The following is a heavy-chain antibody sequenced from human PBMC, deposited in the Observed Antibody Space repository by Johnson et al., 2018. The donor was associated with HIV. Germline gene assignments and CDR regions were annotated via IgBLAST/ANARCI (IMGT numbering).Heavy chain of an antibody. CDR3: AKGRSGTTASIDAFDI. Sequence: VQLVESGGGLVQPGGSLRLSCAASGFTVSSNYMSWVRQAPGKGLEWVANIKQDGSEKYYVDSVKGRFTISRENAKNSLYLQMNSLRAEDTAVYYCAKGRSGTTASIDAFDIWGQGTMVTVSS. CDR2: IKQDGSEK. J-gene: IGHJ3*02. CDR1: GFTVSSNY. V-gene: IGHV3-7*01. D-gene: IGHD1-7*01.